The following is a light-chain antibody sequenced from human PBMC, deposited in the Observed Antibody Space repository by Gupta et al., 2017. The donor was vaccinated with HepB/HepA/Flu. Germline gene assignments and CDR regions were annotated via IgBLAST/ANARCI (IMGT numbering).Light chain of an antibody. CDR3: QQYHSSSQA. J-gene: IGKJ2*01. V-gene: IGKV1-5*03. Sequence: DIQMTQSPSTLSASVGDRVTITCRASQNIHDWLAWYQQKPGNAPKLLIYTASTLKSGVPSRFSGSGSGTEFTLTISSRQPDDFATYYCQQYHSSSQAFGQGTKVETK. CDR1: QNIHDW. CDR2: TAS.